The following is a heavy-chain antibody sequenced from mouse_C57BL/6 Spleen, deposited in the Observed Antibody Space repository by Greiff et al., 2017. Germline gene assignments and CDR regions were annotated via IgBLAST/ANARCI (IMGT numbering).Heavy chain of an antibody. V-gene: IGHV1-81*01. J-gene: IGHJ2*01. D-gene: IGHD2-1*01. CDR1: GYTFTTYG. Sequence: QVQLKQSGAELARPGASVKLSCKASGYTFTTYGISWVKQRTGQGLEWIGEIYPRSGNTYYNEKFKGKATLTADKSSSTAYMELRSLTAEDSAVYFRARKGNYGGTIDYWGQGTTLTVSS. CDR3: ARKGNYGGTIDY. CDR2: IYPRSGNT.